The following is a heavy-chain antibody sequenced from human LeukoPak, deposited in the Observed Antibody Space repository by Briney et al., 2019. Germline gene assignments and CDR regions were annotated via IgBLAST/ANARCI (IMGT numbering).Heavy chain of an antibody. J-gene: IGHJ4*02. Sequence: NPSETLSLTCTVSGGSISSYYWSWIRQPPGKGLEWIGYIYYSGSTYYNPSLKSRVTISVDTSKNQFSLKLSSVTAADTAVYYCARQRIAAAGPIDYWGQGTLVNVSS. D-gene: IGHD6-13*01. CDR1: GGSISSYY. CDR3: ARQRIAAAGPIDY. V-gene: IGHV4-59*04. CDR2: IYYSGST.